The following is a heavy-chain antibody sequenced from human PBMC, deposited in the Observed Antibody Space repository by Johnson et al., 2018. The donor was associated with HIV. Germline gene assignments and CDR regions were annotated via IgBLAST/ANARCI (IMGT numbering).Heavy chain of an antibody. CDR2: IKSDGSDT. V-gene: IGHV3-74*02. CDR3: SRAFVLYSRGCASPDAFDI. Sequence: VQLVESGGDLVKPGGSLRLSCAASGFTFSNAWISWVRQAPGKGLEWVGRIKSDGSDTSYADSVKGRFTIYRDNANQTIYLQMNRLRAVDAALDYCSRAFVLYSRGCASPDAFDIWGQGTMVTVSS. D-gene: IGHD6-19*01. J-gene: IGHJ3*02. CDR1: GFTFSNAW.